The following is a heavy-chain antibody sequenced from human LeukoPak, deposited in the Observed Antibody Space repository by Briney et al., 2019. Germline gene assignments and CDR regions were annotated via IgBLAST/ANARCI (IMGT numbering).Heavy chain of an antibody. J-gene: IGHJ5*02. CDR1: GGSISSSPYY. V-gene: IGHV4-39*07. CDR3: AKWAGGFSYYNWFDP. Sequence: SETLSLTCTVSGGSISSSPYYWGWIRQPPGKGLEWIGSIYYSGTTHYNPSLESRVTISVDTSKNQFSLKLASVTAADTAIYYCAKWAGGFSYYNWFDPWGQGTLVTVSS. CDR2: IYYSGTT. D-gene: IGHD5-18*01.